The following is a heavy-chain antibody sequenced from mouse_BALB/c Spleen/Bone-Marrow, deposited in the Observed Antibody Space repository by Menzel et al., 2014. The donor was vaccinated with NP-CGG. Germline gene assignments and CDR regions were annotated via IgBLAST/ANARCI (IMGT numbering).Heavy chain of an antibody. J-gene: IGHJ3*01. CDR2: INPNNGDT. CDR1: GYTFTDYY. D-gene: IGHD1-1*01. Sequence: VQLQQSGPELVKPGASVKMSCKASGYTFTDYYMKWVKRSHGKSLEWIGDINPNNGDTFYNQKFKGKATLTVDKSSSTAYMQLNSLTSEDSAVYYCARDYGSSYVAYWGPRDSGHCLC. V-gene: IGHV1-26*01. CDR3: ARDYGSSYVAY.